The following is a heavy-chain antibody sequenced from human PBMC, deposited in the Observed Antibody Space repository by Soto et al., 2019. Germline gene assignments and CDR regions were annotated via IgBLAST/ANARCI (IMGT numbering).Heavy chain of an antibody. V-gene: IGHV4-59*01. CDR3: ATYNSYALDD. J-gene: IGHJ4*02. Sequence: SETLSLTCTVSGTSISSYYWSWIRQPPGKGLEWIANIHYSGTTNYNPSLASRVTLSVDTSKNQFSLKMTSVTAADRAMYFCATYNSYALDDWGRGTLVT. CDR1: GTSISSYY. D-gene: IGHD2-2*01. CDR2: IHYSGTT.